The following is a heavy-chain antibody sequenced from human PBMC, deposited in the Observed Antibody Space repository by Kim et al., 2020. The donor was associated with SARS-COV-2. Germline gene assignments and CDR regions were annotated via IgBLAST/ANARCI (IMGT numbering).Heavy chain of an antibody. V-gene: IGHV1-69*04. Sequence: PVKVSCKASGGTFSSYAISWVRQAPGQGLEWMGRIIPILGIANYAQKFQGRVTITADKSTSTAYMELSSLRSEDTAVYYCARAGFGELLYGGHGDYCGQ. J-gene: IGHJ4*02. CDR3: ARAGFGELLYGGHGDY. D-gene: IGHD3-10*01. CDR2: IIPILGIA. CDR1: GGTFSSYA.